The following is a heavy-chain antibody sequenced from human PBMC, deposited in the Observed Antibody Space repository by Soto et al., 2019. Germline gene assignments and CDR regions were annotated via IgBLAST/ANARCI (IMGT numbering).Heavy chain of an antibody. CDR2: ISSTAGSTS. D-gene: IGHD3-10*01. CDR3: AKGVLSFHYGMEV. V-gene: IGHV3-23*01. CDR1: GFTFNTYP. Sequence: LRLSCATSGFTFNTYPMTWVRHAPGKGLELVSSISSTAGSTSSYADSVKGRFAISRDFSDNTVYLQMNNLRVDDTAVYFCAKGVLSFHYGMEVWGQGTTVTVSS. J-gene: IGHJ6*02.